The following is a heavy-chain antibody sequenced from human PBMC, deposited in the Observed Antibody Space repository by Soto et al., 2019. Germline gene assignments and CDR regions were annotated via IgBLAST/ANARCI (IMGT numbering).Heavy chain of an antibody. Sequence: HPGGSLRLSCAASGFTFSSYAMSWVRQAPGKGLEWVSAISGSGGSTYYADSVKGRFTISRDNSKNTLYLQMNSLRAEDTAVYYCAKGTKGNMITFGGVIVSPYYFDYWGQGTLVTVSS. J-gene: IGHJ4*02. CDR3: AKGTKGNMITFGGVIVSPYYFDY. V-gene: IGHV3-23*01. D-gene: IGHD3-16*02. CDR1: GFTFSSYA. CDR2: ISGSGGST.